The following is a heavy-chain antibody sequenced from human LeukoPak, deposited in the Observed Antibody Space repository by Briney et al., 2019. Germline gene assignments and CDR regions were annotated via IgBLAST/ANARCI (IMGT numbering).Heavy chain of an antibody. Sequence: PGRSLRLSCAASGFTFDDYAMHWARQAPGKGLEWVSAISWNSGNIGYADSVKGRFTISRDNAKNSLYLQMNSLRPEDTAVYYCARGGIQLWFFDYWGQGTLVTVSS. J-gene: IGHJ4*02. V-gene: IGHV3-9*01. D-gene: IGHD5-18*01. CDR3: ARGGIQLWFFDY. CDR2: ISWNSGNI. CDR1: GFTFDDYA.